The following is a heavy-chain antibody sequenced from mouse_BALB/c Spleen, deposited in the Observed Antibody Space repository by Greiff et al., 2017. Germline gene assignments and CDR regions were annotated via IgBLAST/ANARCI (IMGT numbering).Heavy chain of an antibody. Sequence: VKLMESGPGLVAPSQSLSITCTVSGFSLTSYGVHWVRQPPGKGLEWLGVIWAGGSTNYNSALMSRLSISKDNSKSQVFLKMNSLQTDDTAMYYCARAYGYDPRYAMDYWGQGTSVTVSS. CDR1: GFSLTSYG. CDR2: IWAGGST. CDR3: ARAYGYDPRYAMDY. D-gene: IGHD2-2*01. V-gene: IGHV2-9*02. J-gene: IGHJ4*01.